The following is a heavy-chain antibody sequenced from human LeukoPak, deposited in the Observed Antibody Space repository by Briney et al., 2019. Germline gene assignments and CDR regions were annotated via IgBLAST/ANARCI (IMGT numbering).Heavy chain of an antibody. CDR1: GYSISSGYF. D-gene: IGHD3-10*01. Sequence: SETLSLTCNVSGYSISSGYFWGWVRQAPGKGLEWIGSIYQRATVHYNPSLKSRVTISLDTSKNQFSLKLSSVTAADTAVYYCASHVWFGELLYWFDPWGQGTLVTVSS. CDR3: ASHVWFGELLYWFDP. J-gene: IGHJ5*02. V-gene: IGHV4-38-2*02. CDR2: IYQRATV.